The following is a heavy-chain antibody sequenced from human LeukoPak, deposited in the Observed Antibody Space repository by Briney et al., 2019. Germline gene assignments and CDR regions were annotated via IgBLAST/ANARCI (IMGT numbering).Heavy chain of an antibody. CDR3: ARAGGYYDILTGYFDP. V-gene: IGHV1-18*01. Sequence: ASVKVSCKASGYTFTSYGISWVRQAPGQGLGWMGWISAYNGNTNYAQKLQGRVTMTTDTSTSTAYMELRSLRSDDTAVYYCARAGGYYDILTGYFDPWGQGTLVTVSS. CDR2: ISAYNGNT. D-gene: IGHD3-9*01. CDR1: GYTFTSYG. J-gene: IGHJ5*02.